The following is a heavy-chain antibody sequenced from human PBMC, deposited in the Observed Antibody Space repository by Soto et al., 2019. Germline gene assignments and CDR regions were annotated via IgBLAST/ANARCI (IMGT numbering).Heavy chain of an antibody. J-gene: IGHJ4*02. CDR2: ISSSGSTI. Sequence: GGSLRLSCAASGFTFSSYDMTWVRQAPGKGLEWVSYISSSGSTIKYADSVKGRFTISRDNAKNSLYLQMNSLRADDTAVYYCARDRVGTTLQYFDYWGQGALVTVPS. CDR3: ARDRVGTTLQYFDY. V-gene: IGHV3-48*03. D-gene: IGHD1-26*01. CDR1: GFTFSSYD.